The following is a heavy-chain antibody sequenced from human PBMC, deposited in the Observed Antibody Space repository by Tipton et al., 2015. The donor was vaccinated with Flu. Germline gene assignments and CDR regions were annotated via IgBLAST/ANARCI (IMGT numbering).Heavy chain of an antibody. V-gene: IGHV4-59*01. D-gene: IGHD6-6*01. CDR1: GGSISSYY. Sequence: TLSLTCTVSGGSISSYYWSWIRQPPGKGLGWIGYIYYSGSTNYNPSLKSRVTISVDTSKNQFSLKLSSVTAADTAVYYCARAPPLYSSSSWFDPWGQGTLVTVSS. CDR2: IYYSGST. CDR3: ARAPPLYSSSSWFDP. J-gene: IGHJ5*02.